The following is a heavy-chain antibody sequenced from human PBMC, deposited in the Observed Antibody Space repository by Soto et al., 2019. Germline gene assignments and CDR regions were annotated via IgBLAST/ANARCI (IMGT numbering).Heavy chain of an antibody. CDR2: INTSGGNS. Sequence: HLAQSGPEVKRPGASVKISCKASGFIFTDWFMHWVRQAPGQGPEWMGIINTSGGNSIYSQKFQDRVTITRETSMSILYVERSSLTSADTAVYYCAKDGPIPGEVDAWGPATLVTVSS. J-gene: IGHJ1*01. CDR3: AKDGPIPGEVDA. V-gene: IGHV1-46*01. D-gene: IGHD2-15*01. CDR1: GFIFTDWF.